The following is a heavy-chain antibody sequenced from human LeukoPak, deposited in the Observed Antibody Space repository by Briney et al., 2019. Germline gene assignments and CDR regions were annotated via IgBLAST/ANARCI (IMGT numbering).Heavy chain of an antibody. D-gene: IGHD3-22*01. CDR2: ISYDGSNK. Sequence: GGSLRLSCAASGFTFSSYGMHWVRQAPGKGLEWVAVISYDGSNKYYADSVKGRFTISRDNSKNTLYLQMNSLRAEDTAVYYCAAEYYYDSSGYNELDYWGQGTLVTVSS. V-gene: IGHV3-30*03. CDR3: AAEYYYDSSGYNELDY. CDR1: GFTFSSYG. J-gene: IGHJ4*02.